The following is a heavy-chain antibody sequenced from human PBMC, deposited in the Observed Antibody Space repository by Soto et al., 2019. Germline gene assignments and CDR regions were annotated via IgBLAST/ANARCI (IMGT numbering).Heavy chain of an antibody. D-gene: IGHD1-1*01. J-gene: IGHJ6*02. V-gene: IGHV4-30-4*01. CDR3: ARVQVGQRYYYYAMDV. CDR2: IYYRGRT. Sequence: SETRSLTCTISGGSSSSGDHFWSWIRQPPGKGLECIGYIYYRGRTYYNPALKSRVTISVDTSENQFSLKLSSVTAADTAVYYCARVQVGQRYYYYAMDVWGQGTTVTVS. CDR1: GGSSSSGDHF.